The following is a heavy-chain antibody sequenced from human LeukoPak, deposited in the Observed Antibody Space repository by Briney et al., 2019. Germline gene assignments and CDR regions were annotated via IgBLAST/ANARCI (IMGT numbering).Heavy chain of an antibody. Sequence: GASVKVSCKASGGTFSSYAISWVRQAPGQGLERMGGIIPIFGTANYAQKFQGRVTITADESTSTAYMELSSLRSEDTAVYYCARAHGRLRLGELSSWFDPWGQGTLVTVSS. CDR3: ARAHGRLRLGELSSWFDP. V-gene: IGHV1-69*13. D-gene: IGHD3-16*02. CDR1: GGTFSSYA. CDR2: IIPIFGTA. J-gene: IGHJ5*02.